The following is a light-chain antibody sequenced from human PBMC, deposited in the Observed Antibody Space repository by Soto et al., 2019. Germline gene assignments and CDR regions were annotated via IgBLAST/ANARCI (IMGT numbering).Light chain of an antibody. CDR1: QSVSSY. CDR3: QQRSNWPPLA. V-gene: IGKV3-11*01. J-gene: IGKJ5*01. Sequence: EIVLTQSPATLSLSPGERATLSCRASQSVSSYLAWYQQKPGQAPRLLIYDASNRATGIPARFSGSGSGTDFTLTISSLEPEDFAVYYCQQRSNWPPLAFGQGTLLEI. CDR2: DAS.